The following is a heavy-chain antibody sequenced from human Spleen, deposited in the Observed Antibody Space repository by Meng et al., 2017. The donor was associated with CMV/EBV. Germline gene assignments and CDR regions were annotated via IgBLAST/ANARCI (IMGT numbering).Heavy chain of an antibody. CDR2: ISFSGGT. CDR1: GGSITSHSNY. V-gene: IGHV4-39*01. J-gene: IGHJ4*02. D-gene: IGHD6-13*01. CDR3: ATLIAAAWVDY. Sequence: PVSGGSITSHSNYWGWIRQPPGKGLEWIGSISFSGGTHYNPSLRSRITMSVDTSKNQFSLRLTSLTAADTAVYYCATLIAAAWVDYWGQGALVTVSS.